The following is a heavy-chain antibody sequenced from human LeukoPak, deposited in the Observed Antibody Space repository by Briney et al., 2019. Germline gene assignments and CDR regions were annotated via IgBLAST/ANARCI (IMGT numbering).Heavy chain of an antibody. J-gene: IGHJ4*02. V-gene: IGHV3-30*18. CDR3: AKDGNVYCSGGSCYFDY. D-gene: IGHD2-15*01. CDR2: ISYDGSNK. Sequence: PGRSLRLSCAASGFTFSSYGMHWVRQAPGKGLEWVAVISYDGSNKYYADSVKGRFTISRDNSKNTLYLQMNSLRGEDTAVYYCAKDGNVYCSGGSCYFDYWGQGTLVTVSS. CDR1: GFTFSSYG.